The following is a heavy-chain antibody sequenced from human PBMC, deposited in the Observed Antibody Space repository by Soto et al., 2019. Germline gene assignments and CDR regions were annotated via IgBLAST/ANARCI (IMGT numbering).Heavy chain of an antibody. CDR3: ANQNGGSSSWYDY. J-gene: IGHJ4*02. Sequence: HPGGSLRLSCAASGFTFSSYAMSWVRQAPGKGLEWVSAISGSGGSTYYADSVKGRFTISRDNSKNTLYLQMNSLRAEDTAVYYCANQNGGSSSWYDYWGQGTLVTVSS. D-gene: IGHD6-13*01. CDR2: ISGSGGST. V-gene: IGHV3-23*01. CDR1: GFTFSSYA.